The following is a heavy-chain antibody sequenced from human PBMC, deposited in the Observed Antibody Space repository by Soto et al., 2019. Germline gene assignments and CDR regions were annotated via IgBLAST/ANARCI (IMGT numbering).Heavy chain of an antibody. CDR2: IYYSGST. V-gene: IGHV4-59*08. D-gene: IGHD4-17*01. J-gene: IGHJ4*02. CDR1: GGPFVTYF. CDR3: ARSYGDLPDY. Sequence: QVQLQESGPGLVKPSETLSLNCSVSGGPFVTYFGGWIRQPPGKGLEWIGHIYYSGSTSYNPSLRSRVTISLDTSKNQFSLRLRSVSAADTAVYYCARSYGDLPDYWGQGTLVTVSS.